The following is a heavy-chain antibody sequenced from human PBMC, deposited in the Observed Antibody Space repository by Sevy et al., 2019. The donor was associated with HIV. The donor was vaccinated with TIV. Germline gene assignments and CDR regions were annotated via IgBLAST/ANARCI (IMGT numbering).Heavy chain of an antibody. CDR3: AREIGGGQQLVSDAFHI. Sequence: SETLSLTCTVSGGSIGQYYWSWIRQPPGKGPEWIGYVYYTGHTNYNPSLKSRVTISVDTSKNQFSLNLSSVTAADTAVYYCAREIGGGQQLVSDAFHIWGQRTMVTVSS. J-gene: IGHJ3*02. D-gene: IGHD6-13*01. CDR2: VYYTGHT. V-gene: IGHV4-59*01. CDR1: GGSIGQYY.